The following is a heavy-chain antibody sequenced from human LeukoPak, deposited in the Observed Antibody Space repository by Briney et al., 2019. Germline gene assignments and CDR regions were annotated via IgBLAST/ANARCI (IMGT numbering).Heavy chain of an antibody. CDR1: GFTFSSYW. J-gene: IGHJ4*02. CDR3: TRATGSFYGLGY. Sequence: PGGSLTLSCAASGFTFSSYWMHWVGQAPGKGLLWVSRINSDGSVTTYADSVKGRFTISRDNAKNTLYLQMNSLRAEDTAVYYCTRATGSFYGLGYWGQGTLVTVSS. V-gene: IGHV3-74*01. D-gene: IGHD1-26*01. CDR2: INSDGSVT.